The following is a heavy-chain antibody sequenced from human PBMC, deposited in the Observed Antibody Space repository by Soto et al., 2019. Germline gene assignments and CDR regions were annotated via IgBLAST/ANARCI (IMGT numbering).Heavy chain of an antibody. Sequence: QVQLQLWGAGLLKPSETLSLTCAVSGGSFSGFYWNWVRQSPAKGLEWIGEINDSGRTNYNPSLTRRVTISADTAKNQFSLIMTSVTAADTAVYFCARGHYDFWSGYSTSYYYYGLDVWGPGTTVTVSS. V-gene: IGHV4-34*01. CDR3: ARGHYDFWSGYSTSYYYYGLDV. J-gene: IGHJ6*02. CDR2: INDSGRT. D-gene: IGHD3-3*01. CDR1: GGSFSGFY.